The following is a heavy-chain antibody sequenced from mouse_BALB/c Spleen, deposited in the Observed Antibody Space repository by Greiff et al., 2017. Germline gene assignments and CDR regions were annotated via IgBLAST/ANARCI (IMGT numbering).Heavy chain of an antibody. D-gene: IGHD1-1*01. CDR2: INPNNGDT. CDR3: ARPSYYYGSSYGYFDV. CDR1: GYTFTDYY. Sequence: EVKLQESGPELVKPGASVKMSCKASGYTFTDYYMKWVKQSHGKSLEWIGDINPNNGDTFYNQKFKGKATLTVDKSSSTAYMQLNSLTSEDSAVYYCARPSYYYGSSYGYFDVWGAGTTVTVSS. J-gene: IGHJ1*01. V-gene: IGHV1-26*01.